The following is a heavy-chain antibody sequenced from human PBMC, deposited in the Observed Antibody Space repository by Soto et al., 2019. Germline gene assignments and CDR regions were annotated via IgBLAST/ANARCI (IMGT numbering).Heavy chain of an antibody. CDR3: ARDLGSGSLDDNYYYGMDV. Sequence: GSTNYNPPLKSRVTISVDTSKNQFSLKLSSVTAADTAVYYCARDLGSGSLDDNYYYGMDVWGQGTTVTVSS. D-gene: IGHD3-3*01. V-gene: IGHV4-59*01. J-gene: IGHJ6*02. CDR2: GST.